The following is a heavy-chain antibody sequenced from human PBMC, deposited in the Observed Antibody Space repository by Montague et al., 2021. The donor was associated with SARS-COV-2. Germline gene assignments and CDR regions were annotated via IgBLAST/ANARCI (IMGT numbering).Heavy chain of an antibody. CDR2: LYFSGSAT. V-gene: IGHV4-59*02. CDR1: GGSVSTYY. Sequence: SETLSLTCTVSGGSVSTYYWSWLRQPPGKGLEWIGFLYFSGSATTYNPSLKSRVTISIDTSKNQFSPNLSSVTAADTAAYFCARDQGLRGWFDPWGQGTLVAVSS. J-gene: IGHJ5*02. CDR3: ARDQGLRGWFDP.